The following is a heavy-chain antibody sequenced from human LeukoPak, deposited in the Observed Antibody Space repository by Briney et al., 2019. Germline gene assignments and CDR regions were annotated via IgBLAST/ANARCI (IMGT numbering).Heavy chain of an antibody. J-gene: IGHJ4*02. CDR3: ARGSYSSSFTSFDY. V-gene: IGHV1-2*02. D-gene: IGHD6-6*01. Sequence: ASVKVSCKASGYTFTGYYMHWVRQAPGQGLEWMGWINPNSGGTNYAQKFQGRVTMTRDTSTNTVYMELSSLRSEDTAVYYCARGSYSSSFTSFDYWGQGTLVTVSS. CDR2: INPNSGGT. CDR1: GYTFTGYY.